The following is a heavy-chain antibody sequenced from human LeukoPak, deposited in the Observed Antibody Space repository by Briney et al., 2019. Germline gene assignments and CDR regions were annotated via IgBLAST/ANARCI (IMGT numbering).Heavy chain of an antibody. J-gene: IGHJ4*02. CDR1: GFSFNNYW. Sequence: GGSLRLSCAASGFSFNNYWMSWVRQAPGKGLEWVANIKQDGSEKHYVDSVKGRFTISTDNAKNLLYLQMNSLRAEDTAVYYCARDIVVLRGDRGFDYWGQGTLVTVSS. D-gene: IGHD2-21*01. CDR3: ARDIVVLRGDRGFDY. CDR2: IKQDGSEK. V-gene: IGHV3-7*01.